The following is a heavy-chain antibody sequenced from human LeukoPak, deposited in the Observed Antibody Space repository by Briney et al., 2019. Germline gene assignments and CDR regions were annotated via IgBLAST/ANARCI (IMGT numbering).Heavy chain of an antibody. CDR1: GYTFTGYY. V-gene: IGHV1-2*02. D-gene: IGHD3-3*01. CDR3: ARGVDLEWLSLPDY. J-gene: IGHJ4*02. Sequence: ASVKVSCKASGYTFTGYYMHWVRQAPGQGLEWMGWINPNSGGTNYAQKFQGRVTMTRDTSISTAYMELSRLRSDDTAVYYCARGVDLEWLSLPDYWGQGPWSPSPQ. CDR2: INPNSGGT.